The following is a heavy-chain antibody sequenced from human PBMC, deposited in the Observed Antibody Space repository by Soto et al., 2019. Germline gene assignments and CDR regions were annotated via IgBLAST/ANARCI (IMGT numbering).Heavy chain of an antibody. CDR3: ARARFSRGWSTYGAFDI. J-gene: IGHJ3*02. D-gene: IGHD2-15*01. CDR2: ISYDGSNK. V-gene: IGHV3-30-3*01. CDR1: GFTFSSYA. Sequence: GGSLRLSCAASGFTFSSYAMHWVRQAPGKGLEWVAVISYDGSNKYYADSVKGRFTISRDNSKNTLYLQMNSLRAEDTAVYYGARARFSRGWSTYGAFDIWGQGTMVTVSS.